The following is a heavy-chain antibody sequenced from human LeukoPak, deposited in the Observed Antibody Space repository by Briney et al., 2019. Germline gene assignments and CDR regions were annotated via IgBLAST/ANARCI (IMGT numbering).Heavy chain of an antibody. J-gene: IGHJ4*02. V-gene: IGHV3-30*03. CDR1: GFTFSSYG. CDR3: ARAGITMIVVVITD. Sequence: GGSLRLSCAASGFTFSSYGMHWVRQAPGKGLEWVAVISYDGSNKYYADSVKGRFTISRDNSKNTLYLQMNSLRAEDTAVYYCARAGITMIVVVITDWGQGTLVTVSS. D-gene: IGHD3-22*01. CDR2: ISYDGSNK.